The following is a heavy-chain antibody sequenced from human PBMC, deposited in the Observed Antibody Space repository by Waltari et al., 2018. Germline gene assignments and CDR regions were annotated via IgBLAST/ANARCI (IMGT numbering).Heavy chain of an antibody. CDR1: GGSFSGYY. CDR2: INHSGST. J-gene: IGHJ4*02. Sequence: QVQLQQWGAGLLKPSETLSLTCAVYGGSFSGYYWSWIRQPPGKGLEWIGEINHSGSTHYNPALKSRVTISVDTSKNQFSLKLSSVTAADTAVYYCARGRTLIPLIYSGYDFDYWGQGTLVTVSS. D-gene: IGHD5-12*01. V-gene: IGHV4-34*01. CDR3: ARGRTLIPLIYSGYDFDY.